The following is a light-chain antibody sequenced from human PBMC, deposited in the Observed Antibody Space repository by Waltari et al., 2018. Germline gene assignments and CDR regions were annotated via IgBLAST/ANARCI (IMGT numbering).Light chain of an antibody. CDR1: ESINTY. CDR2: GAS. CDR3: QQSKSNPYT. J-gene: IGKJ2*01. Sequence: DIQMTQSPSSLSASVGDRVTITCRASESINTYLNWYQQKPGKAPKLLIYGASNLQSGVSSSFSGSGTGTEFTLTISSLRPEDFGMYYCQQSKSNPYTLGQGTHLDIK. V-gene: IGKV1-39*01.